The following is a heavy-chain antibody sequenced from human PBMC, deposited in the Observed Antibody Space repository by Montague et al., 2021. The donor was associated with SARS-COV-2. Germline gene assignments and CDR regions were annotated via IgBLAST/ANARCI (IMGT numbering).Heavy chain of an antibody. D-gene: IGHD3-3*01. J-gene: IGHJ6*02. V-gene: IGHV4-4*02. CDR2: IYHSGST. Sequence: SETLSLTCAVSGASISSSNWWSWVRQPPGKGLDWIGEIYHSGSTNYNPSLKSRVTISVDKSKNQFSLKLSSVTAADTAVYYCARQGMAGITIFGVVLPNYGMDVWGQGTTVTVSS. CDR1: GASISSSNW. CDR3: ARQGMAGITIFGVVLPNYGMDV.